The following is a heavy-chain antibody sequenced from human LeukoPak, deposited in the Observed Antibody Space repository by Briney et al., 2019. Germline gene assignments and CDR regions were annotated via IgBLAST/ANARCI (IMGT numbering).Heavy chain of an antibody. CDR3: ARDPDCSSTSCYGTYYYYGMDV. CDR1: GFTFSSYW. V-gene: IGHV3-74*01. CDR2: INTDGSSA. Sequence: GGSLRLSCAASGFTFSSYWMHWVRQAPGKGLVWVSRINTDGSSALYADSVKGRFTISRDNSKNTLYLQMNSLRAEDTAVYYCARDPDCSSTSCYGTYYYYGMDVWGQGTTVTVSS. J-gene: IGHJ6*02. D-gene: IGHD2-2*01.